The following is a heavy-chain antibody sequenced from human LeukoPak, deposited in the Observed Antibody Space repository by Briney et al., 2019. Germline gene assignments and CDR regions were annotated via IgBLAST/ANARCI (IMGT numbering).Heavy chain of an antibody. J-gene: IGHJ4*02. V-gene: IGHV4-4*07. D-gene: IGHD6-19*01. CDR3: ARGFRGAVAGLLFDY. CDR2: IYTSGST. CDR1: GGSISSYY. Sequence: PSETLSLTCTVSGGSISSYYWSWIRQPAGKGLEWIGRIYTSGSTNYNPSLKSRVTMSVDTSKNQFSLKLSSVTAVDTAVYYCARGFRGAVAGLLFDYWGQGTLVTVSS.